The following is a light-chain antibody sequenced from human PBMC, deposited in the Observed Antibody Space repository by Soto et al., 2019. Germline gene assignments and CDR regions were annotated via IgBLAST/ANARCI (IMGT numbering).Light chain of an antibody. J-gene: IGLJ2*01. CDR1: SSNIGAGYE. V-gene: IGLV1-40*01. CDR2: ANN. Sequence: QPVLTQPPSVSGAPGQRVTISCTGSSSNIGAGYEAHWYQQLPGTAPKLLIYANNKRPSGVPDRFSGSTSGTSASLAITGLQAEDEADYYCQSYDSSLRGSLFGGGTKLTVL. CDR3: QSYDSSLRGSL.